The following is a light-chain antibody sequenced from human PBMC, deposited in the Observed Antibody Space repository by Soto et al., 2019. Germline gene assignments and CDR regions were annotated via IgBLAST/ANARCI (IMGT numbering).Light chain of an antibody. CDR3: QQYGSSRT. Sequence: EVVMTQSPATLSLSPGERATLSCRASQSVSGSYLAWYQQKPGQAPRLLIYGAFSRATGIPERFSGSGSGTDFTLTISRLEPEDFAVYYCQQYGSSRTFGQGTKVEIK. CDR2: GAF. V-gene: IGKV3-20*01. J-gene: IGKJ1*01. CDR1: QSVSGSY.